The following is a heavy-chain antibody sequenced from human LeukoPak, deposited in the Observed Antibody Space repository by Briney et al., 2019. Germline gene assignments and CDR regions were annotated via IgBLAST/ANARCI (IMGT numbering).Heavy chain of an antibody. CDR1: GYSISSSNW. J-gene: IGHJ4*02. D-gene: IGHD3-22*01. CDR2: IYYSGST. V-gene: IGHV4-28*01. CDR3: ARTSYYDSSGEFDY. Sequence: PSETLSLTCAVSGYSISSSNWWGWIRQPPGKGLEWIGYIYYSGSTYYNPSLKSQVTMSVDTSKNQFSLKLSSVTAVDTAVYYCARTSYYDSSGEFDYWGQGTLVTVSS.